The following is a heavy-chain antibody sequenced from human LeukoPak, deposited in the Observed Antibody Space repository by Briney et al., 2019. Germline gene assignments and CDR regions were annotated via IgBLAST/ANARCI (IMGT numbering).Heavy chain of an antibody. CDR1: GGSISSSSYY. Sequence: SETLSLTCTVSGGSISSSSYYWGWIRQPPGKGLEWIGSIYYSGSTYYNPSLKSRVTISVDTSKNQFPLKLSSVTAADTAVYYCARENPQRGWELLRAISRFDYWGQGTLVTVSS. CDR3: ARENPQRGWELLRAISRFDY. V-gene: IGHV4-39*06. D-gene: IGHD1-26*01. CDR2: IYYSGST. J-gene: IGHJ4*02.